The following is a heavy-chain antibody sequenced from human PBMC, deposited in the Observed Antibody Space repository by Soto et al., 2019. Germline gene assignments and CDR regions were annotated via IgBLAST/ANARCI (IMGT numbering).Heavy chain of an antibody. Sequence: SETLSLTCAVYGGSFSGYYWSWIRQPPGKGLEWIGEINHSGSTNYNPSLKSRVTISVDTSKNQFSLKLSSVTAADTAVYYCASYSSSSGDFDPWGQGTLVTVAS. CDR1: GGSFSGYY. D-gene: IGHD6-6*01. CDR3: ASYSSSSGDFDP. CDR2: INHSGST. V-gene: IGHV4-34*01. J-gene: IGHJ5*02.